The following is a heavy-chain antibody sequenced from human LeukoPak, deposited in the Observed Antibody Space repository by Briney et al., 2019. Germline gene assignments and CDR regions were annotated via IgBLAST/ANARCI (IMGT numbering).Heavy chain of an antibody. V-gene: IGHV4-59*01. CDR3: ARSRDSSGYYTVLFDY. J-gene: IGHJ4*02. Sequence: SETLSLTCTVSGGSISSYYWSWIRQPPGKGLEWIGYVYYSGSTNYNPSLKGRVTISVDTSKNQFSLKLSSVTAADTAVYYCARSRDSSGYYTVLFDYWGRGTLVTVSS. CDR1: GGSISSYY. D-gene: IGHD3-22*01. CDR2: VYYSGST.